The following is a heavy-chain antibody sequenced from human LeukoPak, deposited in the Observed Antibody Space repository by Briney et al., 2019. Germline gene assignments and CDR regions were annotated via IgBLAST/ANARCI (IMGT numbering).Heavy chain of an antibody. Sequence: GGSLRLSCAASGFTFSSYRMNWVRQAPGKGLEWVSSISSSSSYIYYADSVKGRFTISRDNAKNSLYLQMNSLRAEDTAVYYCARDQGGYFPFDYWGQGTLATVSS. CDR3: ARDQGGYFPFDY. CDR2: ISSSSSYI. CDR1: GFTFSSYR. D-gene: IGHD3-9*01. J-gene: IGHJ4*02. V-gene: IGHV3-21*01.